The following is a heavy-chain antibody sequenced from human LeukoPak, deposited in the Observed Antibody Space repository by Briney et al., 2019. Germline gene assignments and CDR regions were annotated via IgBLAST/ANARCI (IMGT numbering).Heavy chain of an antibody. CDR3: AKLDYYDTH. CDR2: ITGSSAST. Sequence: GGSLRLSCAASGFTFSSYAMSWVRQAPGKGLEWVSSITGSSASTYYADSVKGRFTISRDNSKNTLYLQMNRLRDEDAAVYFCAKLDYYDTHWGQGTLVTVSS. CDR1: GFTFSSYA. V-gene: IGHV3-23*01. D-gene: IGHD3-22*01. J-gene: IGHJ4*02.